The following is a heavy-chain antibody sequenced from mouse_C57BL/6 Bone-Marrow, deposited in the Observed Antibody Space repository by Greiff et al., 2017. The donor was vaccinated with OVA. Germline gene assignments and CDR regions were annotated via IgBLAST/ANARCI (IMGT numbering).Heavy chain of an antibody. CDR1: GFTFSDYY. CDR2: ISNGGGST. Sequence: EVKLMESGGGLVQPGGSLKLSCAASGFTFSDYYMYWVRQTPEKRLEWVAYISNGGGSTYYPDTVKGRFTISRDNAKNTLYLQMSRLKSEDTAMYYCARRLCAYWGQGTLVTVSA. V-gene: IGHV5-12*01. CDR3: ARRLCAY. J-gene: IGHJ3*01.